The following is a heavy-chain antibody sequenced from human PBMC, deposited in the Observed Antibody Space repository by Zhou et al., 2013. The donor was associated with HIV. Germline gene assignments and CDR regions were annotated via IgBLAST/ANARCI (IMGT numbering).Heavy chain of an antibody. J-gene: IGHJ4*02. Sequence: QVQLVQSGTEVKKPGASVKVSCKASGYPFTDYYIFWVRQAPGQGLEWMGRIIPVFGTTNYAQKFQGRVTITADQSTSTAYMELSSLRSGDTAIYYCARTPSISYYLHYVDYWGQGTLVTVSS. D-gene: IGHD1-26*01. CDR1: GYPFTDYY. CDR3: ARTPSISYYLHYVDY. V-gene: IGHV1-69*18. CDR2: IIPVFGTT.